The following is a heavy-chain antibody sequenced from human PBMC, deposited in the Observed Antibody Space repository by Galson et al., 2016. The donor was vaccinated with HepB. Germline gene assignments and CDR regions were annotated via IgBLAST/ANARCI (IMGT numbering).Heavy chain of an antibody. CDR1: GFIFNKYD. J-gene: IGHJ4*02. V-gene: IGHV3-64D*09. CDR2: ISQNGERT. Sequence: SLRLSCAVSGFIFNKYDMYWVRQAPGKGLEYVSVISQNGERTYYTDSVKGRFTISRDNFNNRLYLQMNSLRGDDTALYYCVKDPTAQWGRGTLVTVSS. D-gene: IGHD2-21*02. CDR3: VKDPTAQ.